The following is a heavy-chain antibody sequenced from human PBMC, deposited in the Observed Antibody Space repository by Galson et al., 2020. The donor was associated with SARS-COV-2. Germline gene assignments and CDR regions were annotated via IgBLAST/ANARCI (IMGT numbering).Heavy chain of an antibody. CDR1: GFSLSTSGMR. CDR3: ARSYYDMLTGYEDWFDP. Sequence: SGPTLVKPTRTLTLTCTFSGFSLSTSGMRVSWIRQPPGKALEWLARIDWDDDKFYSTTLKTRHTISKDTSKNQVVLKMTNMDPVDTATYYCARSYYDMLTGYEDWFDPWGQGTLVTVSS. V-gene: IGHV2-70*04. J-gene: IGHJ5*02. D-gene: IGHD3-9*01. CDR2: IDWDDDK.